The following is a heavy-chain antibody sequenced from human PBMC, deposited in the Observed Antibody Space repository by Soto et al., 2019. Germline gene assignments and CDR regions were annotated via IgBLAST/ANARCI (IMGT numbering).Heavy chain of an antibody. CDR1: GFTFANYA. CDR3: VQDQCKSSNCYTWTHISYYFYGMTS. V-gene: IGHV3-43D*03. CDR2: ISRDGDGT. J-gene: IGHJ6*02. D-gene: IGHD2-15*01. Sequence: EVQLVESGGAVVRPGGSLRLSCAASGFTFANYAMHWVRQVPGRGLEWVSVISRDGDGTHYADSVKGRFVISRDNSKNSLYLQMSSLRSEDTALYYCVQDQCKSSNCYTWTHISYYFYGMTSGAKGPRSPSP.